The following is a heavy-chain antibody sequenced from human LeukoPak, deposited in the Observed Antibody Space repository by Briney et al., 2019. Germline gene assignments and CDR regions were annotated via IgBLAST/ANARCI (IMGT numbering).Heavy chain of an antibody. D-gene: IGHD1-26*01. V-gene: IGHV1-18*01. CDR3: ARDAGWGGSYWPRDY. Sequence: GASVKVSCKASGYTFTSYGISWVRQAPGQGLEWMGWISAYNGNTNYAQKLQGRVTITTDTSTSTAYMELRSLRSDDTAVYYCARDAGWGGSYWPRDYWGQGTLVTVSS. CDR1: GYTFTSYG. J-gene: IGHJ4*02. CDR2: ISAYNGNT.